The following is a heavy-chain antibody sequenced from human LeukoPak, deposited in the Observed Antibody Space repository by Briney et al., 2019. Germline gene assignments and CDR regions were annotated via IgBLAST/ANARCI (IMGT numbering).Heavy chain of an antibody. J-gene: IGHJ6*02. CDR1: GFTFGDHA. CDR3: NRGPIQLWLYYGMDV. V-gene: IGHV3-49*04. D-gene: IGHD5-18*01. Sequence: GGSLRLSCTASGFTFGDHAMSWVRQAPGKGLEWVGFIRSKAYGGTTEYAASVKGRFTISRDDSKSIAYLQMNSLKTEDTVVYYCNRGPIQLWLYYGMDVWGQGTTVIVSS. CDR2: IRSKAYGGTT.